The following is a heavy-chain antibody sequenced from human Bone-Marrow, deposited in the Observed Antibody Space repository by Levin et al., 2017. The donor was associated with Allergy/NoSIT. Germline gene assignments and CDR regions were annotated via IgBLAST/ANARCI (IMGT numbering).Heavy chain of an antibody. CDR1: GFTFSTYG. V-gene: IGHV1-18*01. CDR3: AREQWGGGYENY. J-gene: IGHJ4*02. D-gene: IGHD5-12*01. CDR2: ISPDNGHT. Sequence: ASVKVSCKASGFTFSTYGITWVRQAPGQGLEWMGWISPDNGHTNSAQNLQGRVTMTTDASTTTAYMELTNLRSDDTGVYYCAREQWGGGYENYWGQGTLVTVSS.